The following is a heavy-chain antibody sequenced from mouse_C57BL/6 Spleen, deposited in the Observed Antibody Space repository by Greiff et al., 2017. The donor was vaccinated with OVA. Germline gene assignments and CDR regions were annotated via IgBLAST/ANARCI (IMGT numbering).Heavy chain of an antibody. J-gene: IGHJ2*01. Sequence: QVQLQQSGAELVRPGASVTLSCKASGYTFTDYEMHWVKQTPVHGLEWIGAIDPETGGTAYNQKFKGKAILTADESSSTAYMELRSLTSEDSAVYYCTRGLLCDYWGQGTTLTVSS. V-gene: IGHV1-15*01. D-gene: IGHD2-1*01. CDR2: IDPETGGT. CDR3: TRGLLCDY. CDR1: GYTFTDYE.